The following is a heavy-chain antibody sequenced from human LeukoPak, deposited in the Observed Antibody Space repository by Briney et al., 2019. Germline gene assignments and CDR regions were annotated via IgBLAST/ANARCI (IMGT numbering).Heavy chain of an antibody. CDR1: GFTFSSYG. CDR2: ISYDGSNK. D-gene: IGHD5-12*01. J-gene: IGHJ4*02. Sequence: GRSLRLSCAASGFTFSSYGMHWVRQAPGKGLEWLAVISYDGSNKYYADSVKGRFTTSRDNSKNTLYLQMNSLRAEDTAVYYCAKSRGYDQYYFDYWGQGTLVTVSS. CDR3: AKSRGYDQYYFDY. V-gene: IGHV3-30*18.